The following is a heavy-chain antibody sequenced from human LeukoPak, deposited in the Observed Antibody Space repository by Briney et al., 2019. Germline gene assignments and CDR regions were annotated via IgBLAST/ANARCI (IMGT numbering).Heavy chain of an antibody. CDR1: GGSISSYY. Sequence: SETLSPTCTVSGGSISSYYWSWIRQPPGKGLEWIGYIYYSGSTNYNPSLKSRVTISVDTSKNQFSLKLSSVTAADTAVYYCARDVAIFGVVISYNWFDPWGQGTLVTVSS. J-gene: IGHJ5*02. CDR2: IYYSGST. D-gene: IGHD3-3*01. V-gene: IGHV4-59*12. CDR3: ARDVAIFGVVISYNWFDP.